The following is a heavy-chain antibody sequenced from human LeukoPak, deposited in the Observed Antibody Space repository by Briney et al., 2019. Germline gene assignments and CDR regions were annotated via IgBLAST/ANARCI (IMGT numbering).Heavy chain of an antibody. CDR2: IYHSGSP. CDR1: GYSISSGYY. D-gene: IGHD1-20*01. V-gene: IGHV4-38-2*02. CDR3: ARRITGTTSDSFDS. J-gene: IGHJ4*02. Sequence: SETLSLTCTVSGYSISSGYYWDWIRQPPGKGLEWIGSIYHSGSPYYNSSLKSRVTISVDTSKNQFSLKLSSVTAADTAVYYCARRITGTTSDSFDSWGKGTLVTVSS.